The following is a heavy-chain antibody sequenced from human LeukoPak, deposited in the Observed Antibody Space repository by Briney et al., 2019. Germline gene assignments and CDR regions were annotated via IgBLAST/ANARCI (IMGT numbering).Heavy chain of an antibody. V-gene: IGHV3-23*01. CDR2: ISGSGGST. CDR1: GFTFSSYA. CDR3: AKVAAYYYRSGSYGY. J-gene: IGHJ4*02. D-gene: IGHD3-10*01. Sequence: GGSLRLSCAASGFTFSSYAMNWVRQAPGKGLEWVSVISGSGGSTYYGDSVKGRFTISRDNSKNTLFLQMNSLRAEDTAVYYCAKVAAYYYRSGSYGYWGQGTLVTVSS.